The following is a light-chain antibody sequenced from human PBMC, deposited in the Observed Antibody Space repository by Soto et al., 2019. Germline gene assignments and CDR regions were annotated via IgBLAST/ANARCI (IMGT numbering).Light chain of an antibody. CDR3: QQRNYWQVT. V-gene: IGKV3-11*01. CDR1: QSFSSY. J-gene: IGKJ5*01. CDR2: DVS. Sequence: EVVLTQSPVTLSLSPGERATLSCRASQSFSSYLAWYQQKPGQAPRLLIYDVSNRATGIPVRFSGSGSGTDFTLTISSLEPEDFAVYYCQQRNYWQVTFGQGTRLEIK.